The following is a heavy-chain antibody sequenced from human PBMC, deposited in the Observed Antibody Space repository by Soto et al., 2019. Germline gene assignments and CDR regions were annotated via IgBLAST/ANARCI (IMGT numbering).Heavy chain of an antibody. Sequence: ASVKVSCKASGYTFTGYYMHWVRQAPGQGLEWMGWINPNSGGTNYAQKFQGWVTMTRDTSISTAYMELSRLRSDDTAVYYCARDILPGGRSSWYDYWGQGNLVTVSS. CDR3: ARDILPGGRSSWYDY. CDR1: GYTFTGYY. V-gene: IGHV1-2*04. J-gene: IGHJ4*02. D-gene: IGHD6-13*01. CDR2: INPNSGGT.